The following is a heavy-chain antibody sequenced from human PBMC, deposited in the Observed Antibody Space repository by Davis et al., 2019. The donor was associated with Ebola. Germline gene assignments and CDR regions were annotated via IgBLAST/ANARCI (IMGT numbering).Heavy chain of an antibody. CDR1: GGSISSSSYY. Sequence: MPSETLSLTCTVSGGSISSSSYYWGWIRQPPGKGLEWIGEINHSGSTNYNPSLKSRVTISVDTSKNPFSLKLSSVTAADTAVYYCARGRRIRDGYNLAFDYWGQGTLVTVSS. D-gene: IGHD5-24*01. J-gene: IGHJ4*02. CDR2: INHSGST. V-gene: IGHV4-39*07. CDR3: ARGRRIRDGYNLAFDY.